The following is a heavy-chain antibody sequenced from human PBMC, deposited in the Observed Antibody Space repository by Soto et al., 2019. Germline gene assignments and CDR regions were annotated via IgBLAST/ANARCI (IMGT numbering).Heavy chain of an antibody. CDR3: ARLIGNSWLDS. D-gene: IGHD2-8*01. CDR2: TYYRSKWYN. V-gene: IGHV6-1*01. CDR1: GGSVSTNSAT. J-gene: IGHJ5*01. Sequence: SQTPSLTRALSGGSVSTNSATLGLIRHSPSRGLEWLGRTYYRSKWYNDYAVSVKGRITINLDTSNNQLSLQLNSVTPDDTAVYYCARLIGNSWLDSWGQGTLVTVSS.